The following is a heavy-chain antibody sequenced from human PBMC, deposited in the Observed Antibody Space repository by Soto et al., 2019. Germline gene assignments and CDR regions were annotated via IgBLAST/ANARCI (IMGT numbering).Heavy chain of an antibody. CDR1: GFIFSHYN. Sequence: GGSLRLSCAASGFIFSHYNMYWLRQAPVKGLEWVAAIYYDGSKEFYAESVKGRLSISRDNSKNTLYLQMNSLRAEDTAMYYCARIKTALSKGDAYDMWGQGT. V-gene: IGHV3-33*01. CDR3: ARIKTALSKGDAYDM. J-gene: IGHJ3*02. CDR2: IYYDGSKE. D-gene: IGHD5-18*01.